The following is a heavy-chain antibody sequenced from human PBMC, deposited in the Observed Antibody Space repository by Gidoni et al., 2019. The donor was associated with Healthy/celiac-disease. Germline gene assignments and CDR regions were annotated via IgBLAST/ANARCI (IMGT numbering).Heavy chain of an antibody. CDR1: GGSISSGSYY. V-gene: IGHV4-61*02. Sequence: QVQLQESGPGLVKPSQTLSLTCTVSGGSISSGSYYWSWIRQPAGKGLEWIGRIYTSESTNYNPSLKSRVTISVDTSKNQFSLKLSSVTAADTAVYYCARGGSGGSDYWGQGTLVTVSS. CDR3: ARGGSGGSDY. J-gene: IGHJ4*02. D-gene: IGHD2-15*01. CDR2: IYTSEST.